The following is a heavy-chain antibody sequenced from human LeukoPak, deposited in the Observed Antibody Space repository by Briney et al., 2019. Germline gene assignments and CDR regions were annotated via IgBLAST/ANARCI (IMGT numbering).Heavy chain of an antibody. CDR3: ARDLFYSVSGTYYNVGRVFNY. J-gene: IGHJ4*02. Sequence: ASVSVSCKASGYTLTGYYMHWVRQAPGQGLEYVGWIKPDSGDTKHSQKFRGRVTVTWDTSIGAAYLELSGLRSDDAAVYYCARDLFYSVSGTYYNVGRVFNYWGQGTLVTVSS. CDR2: IKPDSGDT. CDR1: GYTLTGYY. V-gene: IGHV1-2*02. D-gene: IGHD3-10*01.